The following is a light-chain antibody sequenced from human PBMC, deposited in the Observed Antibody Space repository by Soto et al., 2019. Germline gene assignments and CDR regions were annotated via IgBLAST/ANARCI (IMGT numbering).Light chain of an antibody. V-gene: IGLV1-44*01. CDR1: SSNIGSNT. CDR3: AAWDDSLNGPV. Sequence: QSVLTKPPSASGTPGQRVTISCSGSSSNIGSNTVNWYQQLPGTAPKLLIYSNNQRPSGVPDRFSVSKSGTSASLAISGLESEDEADYYCAAWDDSLNGPVFGGGTKLTV. CDR2: SNN. J-gene: IGLJ2*01.